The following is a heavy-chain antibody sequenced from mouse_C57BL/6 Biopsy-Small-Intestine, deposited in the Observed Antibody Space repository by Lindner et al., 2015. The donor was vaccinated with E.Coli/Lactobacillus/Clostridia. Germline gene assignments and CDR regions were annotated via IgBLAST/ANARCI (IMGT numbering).Heavy chain of an antibody. CDR1: GFTFSDYG. CDR2: ISSGSSTI. CDR3: AKDYYGSSYDY. D-gene: IGHD1-1*01. J-gene: IGHJ2*01. V-gene: IGHV5-17*01. Sequence: VQLQESGGGLVKPGGSLRLSCAASGFTFSDYGMHWVRQAPEKGLEWVAYISSGSSTIYYADTVKGRFTISRDNAKNTLFLQMTSLRSEDTAMYYCAKDYYGSSYDYWGQGTTLTVSS.